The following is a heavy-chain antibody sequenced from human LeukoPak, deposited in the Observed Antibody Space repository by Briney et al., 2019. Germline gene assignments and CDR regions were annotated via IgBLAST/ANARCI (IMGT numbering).Heavy chain of an antibody. D-gene: IGHD3-22*01. Sequence: GGSLRLSCAASGFTFSSYAMSWVRQAPGKGLDWVSTISGSGGGTYYADSVKGRFTISRDNSKNTLYLQMNSLRAEDTAVYYCAKDLSYYDSSGYSHWGQGTLVTLSS. CDR2: ISGSGGGT. CDR1: GFTFSSYA. CDR3: AKDLSYYDSSGYSH. V-gene: IGHV3-23*01. J-gene: IGHJ4*02.